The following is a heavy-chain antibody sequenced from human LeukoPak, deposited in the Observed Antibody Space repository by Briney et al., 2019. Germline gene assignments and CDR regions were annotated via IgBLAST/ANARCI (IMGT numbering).Heavy chain of an antibody. V-gene: IGHV4-59*01. CDR3: ARDNGSGNYFDY. Sequence: SETLSLTCTVSGGSISSYYWSWIRQPPGKGLEWIGYIYCSGSTNYNPSLKSRVTISVDTSKNQFSLKLSSVTAADTAVYYCARDNGSGNYFDYWGQGTLVTVSS. D-gene: IGHD3-10*01. J-gene: IGHJ4*02. CDR2: IYCSGST. CDR1: GGSISSYY.